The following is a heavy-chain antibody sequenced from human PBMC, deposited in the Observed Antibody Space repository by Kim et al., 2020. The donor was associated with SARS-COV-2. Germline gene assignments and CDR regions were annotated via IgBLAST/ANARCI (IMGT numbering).Heavy chain of an antibody. CDR1: GFTFSSYG. CDR3: ARDYGSGYQGGDV. D-gene: IGHD3-22*01. CDR2: IWYDGSNK. Sequence: GGSLRLSCAASGFTFSSYGMHWVRQAPGKGLEWVAVIWYDGSNKYYADSVKGRFTISRDNSKNTLYLQMNILRAEDTAVYYCARDYGSGYQGGDVWGQGTTVTVSS. J-gene: IGHJ6*02. V-gene: IGHV3-33*01.